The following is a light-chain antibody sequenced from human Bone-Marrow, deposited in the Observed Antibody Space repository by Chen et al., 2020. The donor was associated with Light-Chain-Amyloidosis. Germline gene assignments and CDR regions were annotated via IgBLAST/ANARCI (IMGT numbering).Light chain of an antibody. V-gene: IGLV2-23*03. CDR2: EGS. Sequence: QSALTQPASVSGSPGQSITISCTGTSSDVGSYNLVSWYQQHPGKAPKLMIYEGSKRPSGVSNRFSGSKSGNTASLTISGLQAEDEADYYCCSYAGSSTFEVVFGGETKLTVL. CDR1: SSDVGSYNL. J-gene: IGLJ2*01. CDR3: CSYAGSSTFEVV.